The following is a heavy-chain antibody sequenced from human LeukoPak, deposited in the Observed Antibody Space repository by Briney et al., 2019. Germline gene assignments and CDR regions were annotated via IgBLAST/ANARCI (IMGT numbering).Heavy chain of an antibody. J-gene: IGHJ4*02. D-gene: IGHD3-22*01. V-gene: IGHV3-13*01. CDR2: ISSGGGR. CDR3: VRLSPHGSRDYYYYY. CDR1: GFTFTNYG. Sequence: GGSLRLSCAASGFTFTNYGMHWVRQAIGKGLEWVSGISSGGGRYYSGCVMSRFTISSGNDENYMYLQMNSLRAGYMTVYYCVRLSPHGSRDYYYYYWGQRTLVTLAS.